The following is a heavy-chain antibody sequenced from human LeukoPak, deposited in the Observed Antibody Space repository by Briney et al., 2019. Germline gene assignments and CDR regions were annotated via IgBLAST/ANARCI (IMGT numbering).Heavy chain of an antibody. V-gene: IGHV5-51*03. D-gene: IGHD3-16*01. J-gene: IGHJ4*02. CDR3: ARRVRGGHFDY. Sequence: GESMKISRQGSGASLTGYWIAWVRQLAGKGLEWVGGVYRGDSGDKYSPSFEGKVTISAHKSISTASLQWSSLEASDSATYYCARRVRGGHFDYWGQGTLITVSS. CDR1: GASLTGYW. CDR2: VYRGDSGD.